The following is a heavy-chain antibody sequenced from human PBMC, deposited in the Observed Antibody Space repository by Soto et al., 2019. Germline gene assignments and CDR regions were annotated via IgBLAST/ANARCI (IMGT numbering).Heavy chain of an antibody. J-gene: IGHJ6*02. CDR2: IWYDGSNK. CDR1: GFTFSSYG. D-gene: IGHD3-3*01. V-gene: IGHV3-33*01. CDR3: ARGPYYDFWSGYHNGYYYYGMDV. Sequence: GGSLRLSCAASGFTFSSYGMHWVRQAPGKGLEWVAVIWYDGSNKYYADSVKGRFTISRDNSKNTLYLQMNSLRAEDTAVYYCARGPYYDFWSGYHNGYYYYGMDVWGQGTTVTVSS.